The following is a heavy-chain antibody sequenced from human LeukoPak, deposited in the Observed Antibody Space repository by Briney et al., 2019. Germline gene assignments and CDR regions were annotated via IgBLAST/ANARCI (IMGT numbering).Heavy chain of an antibody. D-gene: IGHD6-6*01. J-gene: IGHJ4*02. V-gene: IGHV3-30*01. CDR3: ARGKSSSSPFDY. CDR2: ISYDGSNK. Sequence: GSLRLSCAASGFTFSSYAMHWVRQAPGKGLEWVAVISYDGSNKYYADSVKGRFTISRDNSKNTLYLQMNSLRAEDTAVYYCARGKSSSSPFDYWGQGTLVTVSS. CDR1: GFTFSSYA.